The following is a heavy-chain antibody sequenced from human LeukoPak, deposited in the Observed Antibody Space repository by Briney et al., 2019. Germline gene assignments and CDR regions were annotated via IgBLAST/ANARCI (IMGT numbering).Heavy chain of an antibody. Sequence: GGSLRLSCAASGFTFSSYAMSWVRQAPGKGLEWVSAISGSGGSTYYADSVKGRFTISRDNAKNTLYLQMNSLRAEDTAVYYCARRCSGGSCHSPGYYYGMDVWGQGTTVTVSS. D-gene: IGHD2-15*01. V-gene: IGHV3-23*01. CDR2: ISGSGGST. J-gene: IGHJ6*02. CDR1: GFTFSSYA. CDR3: ARRCSGGSCHSPGYYYGMDV.